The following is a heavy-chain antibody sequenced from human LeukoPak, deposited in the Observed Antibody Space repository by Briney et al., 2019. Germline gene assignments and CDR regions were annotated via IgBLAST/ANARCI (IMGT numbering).Heavy chain of an antibody. V-gene: IGHV4-59*01. CDR2: IYYSGST. CDR3: ARVGGATAIIGNYGMDG. D-gene: IGHD2-2*02. CDR1: GGSISSYY. J-gene: IGHJ6*02. Sequence: SETLSLTCTVSGGSISSYYWSWIRQPPGKGLEWNGYIYYSGSTNYNPSLKSRVTISVDTSKNQFSLKLSSVTAADTAVYYCARVGGATAIIGNYGMDGGGQGTTVTVS.